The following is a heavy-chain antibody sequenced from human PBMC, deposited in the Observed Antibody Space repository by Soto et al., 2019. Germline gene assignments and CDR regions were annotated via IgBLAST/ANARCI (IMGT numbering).Heavy chain of an antibody. D-gene: IGHD4-17*01. J-gene: IGHJ6*02. CDR2: INAGNGNT. CDR3: AREEDYGDYEYYCGMDV. CDR1: GYTFTSYA. V-gene: IGHV1-3*01. Sequence: QVQLVQSGAEVKKPGASVKVSCKASGYTFTSYAMHWVRQAPGQRLEWMGWINAGNGNTKYSQKFQGRVTITRDTPASTAYMELSSLRSEDTAVYYCAREEDYGDYEYYCGMDVWGQGTTVTVSS.